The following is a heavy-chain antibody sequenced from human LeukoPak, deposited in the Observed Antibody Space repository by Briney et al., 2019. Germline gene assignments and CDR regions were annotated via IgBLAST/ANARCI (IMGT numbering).Heavy chain of an antibody. J-gene: IGHJ6*03. CDR1: GYSISSGYY. V-gene: IGHV4-38-2*01. Sequence: PSETLSLTCAVSGYSISSGYYWGWIRQPPGKGLEWIGSIYHSGSTYYNPSLKSRVTISVDTSKNQFSLKLSSVTAADTAVYYCARHTSPNWGSPYYYYMGVWGKGTTVTVSS. CDR3: ARHTSPNWGSPYYYYMGV. CDR2: IYHSGST. D-gene: IGHD7-27*01.